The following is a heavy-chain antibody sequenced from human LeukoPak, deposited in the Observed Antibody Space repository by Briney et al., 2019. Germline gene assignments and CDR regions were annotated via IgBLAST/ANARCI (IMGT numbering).Heavy chain of an antibody. V-gene: IGHV3-9*03. D-gene: IGHD3-16*02. CDR1: GFTFDDYA. CDR3: AKDFFGRNYDYVWGSYRRYYFDY. J-gene: IGHJ4*02. Sequence: GGSLRLSCAASGFTFDDYAMHWVRQAPGKGLEWVSGISWNSGSIGYADSVKGRFTISRDNAKTSLYLQMNSLRAEDMALYYCAKDFFGRNYDYVWGSYRRYYFDYWGQGTLVTVSS. CDR2: ISWNSGSI.